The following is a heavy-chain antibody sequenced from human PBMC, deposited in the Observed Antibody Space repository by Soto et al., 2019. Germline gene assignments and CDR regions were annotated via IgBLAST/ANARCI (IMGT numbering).Heavy chain of an antibody. D-gene: IGHD2-15*01. J-gene: IGHJ4*02. CDR1: GFTFDDYA. V-gene: IGHV3-9*01. CDR2: ISWNSGSI. Sequence: EVQLVESGGGLVQPGRSLRLSCAASGFTFDDYAMHWVRQSPRKGLEWVSGISWNSGSIGYAGSVKGRFTLSRDNAKNSLYLQMNSLRAEDTALYYCAKDTHPMVTATPGRNLDYWGQGTLVTVSS. CDR3: AKDTHPMVTATPGRNLDY.